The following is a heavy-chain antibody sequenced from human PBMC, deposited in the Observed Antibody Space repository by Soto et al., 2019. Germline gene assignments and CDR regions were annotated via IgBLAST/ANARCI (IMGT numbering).Heavy chain of an antibody. CDR1: GYTFTGYY. Sequence: ASVKVSCKASGYTFTGYYMHWVRQAPGQGLEWMGWINPNSGGTNYAQKFQGRVTMTRDTSISTAYMELSRLRSDDTAVYYCARERQVGPSSGRFDPWGQGTLVTVSS. V-gene: IGHV1-2*02. CDR3: ARERQVGPSSGRFDP. CDR2: INPNSGGT. J-gene: IGHJ5*02.